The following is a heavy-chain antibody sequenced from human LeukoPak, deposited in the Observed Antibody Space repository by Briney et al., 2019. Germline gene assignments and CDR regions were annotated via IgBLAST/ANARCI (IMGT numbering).Heavy chain of an antibody. J-gene: IGHJ4*02. V-gene: IGHV1-24*01. D-gene: IGHD1-26*01. CDR2: FDPEDGET. CDR1: GYTLTELS. CDR3: ATNPPRIDRGWELPNFDY. Sequence: ASVKVSCKVSGYTLTELSMHWVRQAPGKGLEWMGGFDPEDGETIYAQKFQGRVTMTEDTSTDTAYMELSSLRSEDTAVYYCATNPPRIDRGWELPNFDYWGQGTLVTVSS.